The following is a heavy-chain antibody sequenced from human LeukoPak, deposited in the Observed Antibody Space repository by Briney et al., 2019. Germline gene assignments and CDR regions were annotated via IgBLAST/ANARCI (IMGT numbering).Heavy chain of an antibody. V-gene: IGHV3-23*01. D-gene: IGHD5-12*01. CDR2: ISGSGGST. CDR3: ARDREWLRPQDY. Sequence: GGSLRLSCAASGFIFSRYAMSWVRQTPGEGLECVSTISGSGGSTYYADSVKGRFTISRDNSKNTLYLQMNTLRAEDTAIYFCARDREWLRPQDYWGQGTLVTVSS. CDR1: GFIFSRYA. J-gene: IGHJ4*02.